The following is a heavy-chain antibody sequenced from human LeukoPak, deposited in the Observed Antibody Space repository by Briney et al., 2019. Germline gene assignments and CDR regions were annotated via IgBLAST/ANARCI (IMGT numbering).Heavy chain of an antibody. J-gene: IGHJ4*02. V-gene: IGHV4-38-2*02. CDR1: GYSISSGYY. CDR3: AREGITMIVVVIGYYFDY. D-gene: IGHD3-22*01. Sequence: ASETLSLTCTVSGYSISSGYYWGWIRPPPGKGLEWIGSIYHSGSTYYNPSLKSRVTISVDTSKNQFSLKLSSVTAADTAVYYCAREGITMIVVVIGYYFDYWGQGTLVTVSS. CDR2: IYHSGST.